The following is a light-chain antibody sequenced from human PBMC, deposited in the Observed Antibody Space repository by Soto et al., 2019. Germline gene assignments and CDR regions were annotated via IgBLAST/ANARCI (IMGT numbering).Light chain of an antibody. CDR3: QQLNAYPLT. CDR1: QGISSY. CDR2: GAS. V-gene: IGKV1-9*01. Sequence: DIQLTQSPSFLSASVGDRVTITCRASQGISSYLAWFQQKPGRAPNLLIYGASTLQSGVPSRFSGSGSVTDFTLTISNLQPEDFATYYCQQLNAYPLTFGQGTRLENK. J-gene: IGKJ5*01.